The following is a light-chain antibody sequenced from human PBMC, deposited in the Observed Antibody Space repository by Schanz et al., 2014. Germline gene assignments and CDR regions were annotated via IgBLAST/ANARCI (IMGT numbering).Light chain of an antibody. V-gene: IGLV2-14*03. CDR1: SSDVGRYNY. Sequence: QSVLTQPASVSGSPGQPITISCTGTSSDVGRYNYVSWYQQHPGKAPKLMIYDVNNRPSGVSYRFSGSKSGNTASLTISGLQAEDEADYYCSSYTTSSTLVFGTGTKVTVL. CDR2: DVN. CDR3: SSYTTSSTLV. J-gene: IGLJ1*01.